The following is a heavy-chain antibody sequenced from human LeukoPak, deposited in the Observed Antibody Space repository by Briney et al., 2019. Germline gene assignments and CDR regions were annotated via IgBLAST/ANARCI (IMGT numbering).Heavy chain of an antibody. CDR3: AKDRSYYGSGEIDY. D-gene: IGHD3-10*01. V-gene: IGHV3-30*02. Sequence: GGSLRLSCAASGFTFSSYAMTWVRQAPGKGLEWVAFIGYDGSNKYDADSVKGRFTISRDNSKNTLYVQMNSLRPEDTAVYYCAKDRSYYGSGEIDYWGQGTLVTVSS. J-gene: IGHJ4*02. CDR1: GFTFSSYA. CDR2: IGYDGSNK.